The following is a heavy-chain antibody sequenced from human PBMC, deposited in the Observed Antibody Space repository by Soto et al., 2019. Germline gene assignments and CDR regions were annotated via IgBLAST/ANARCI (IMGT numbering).Heavy chain of an antibody. D-gene: IGHD1-1*01. J-gene: IGHJ3*01. CDR1: GLTVSGKKY. V-gene: IGHV3-53*01. CDR3: ASWHEREHAYDV. CDR2: LYDVDGS. Sequence: GGSLRLSCVAFGLTVSGKKYVAWVRQAPGKGLEWVSALYDVDGSFYADSVKGRFTTSSGSSKTTVYLQMNGLRPDDTAVYYCASWHEREHAYDVWGQGTTVTVSS.